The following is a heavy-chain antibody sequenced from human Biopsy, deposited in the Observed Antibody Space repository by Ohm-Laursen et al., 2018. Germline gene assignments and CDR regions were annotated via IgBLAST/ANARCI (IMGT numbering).Heavy chain of an antibody. V-gene: IGHV1-69*06. D-gene: IGHD5-18*01. Sequence: SVKVSCKVIGGTFSASGISWVRLAPGHGLEFVGGIIPIFQTTHYAQSFQGRVTIVADKSTSTAYVELRSLRSDDTAVYYCARTVDTVVVTPSDHWGQGTLVTVSS. CDR1: GGTFSASG. CDR2: IIPIFQTT. CDR3: ARTVDTVVVTPSDH. J-gene: IGHJ4*02.